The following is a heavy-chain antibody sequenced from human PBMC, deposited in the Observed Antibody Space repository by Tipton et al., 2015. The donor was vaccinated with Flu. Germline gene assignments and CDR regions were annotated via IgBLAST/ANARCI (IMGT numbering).Heavy chain of an antibody. Sequence: TLSLTCTVSGDSMRRDYFWGWIRQAPGKGLEWLANVYHTGTTFCKPSLRSRLTISVDTSKNQISLKLTSVSVAGTAVYYCARSSTRGESDFWGQGILVTVSS. V-gene: IGHV4-38-2*02. CDR3: ARSSTRGESDF. CDR2: VYHTGTT. D-gene: IGHD3-16*01. J-gene: IGHJ4*02. CDR1: GDSMRRDYF.